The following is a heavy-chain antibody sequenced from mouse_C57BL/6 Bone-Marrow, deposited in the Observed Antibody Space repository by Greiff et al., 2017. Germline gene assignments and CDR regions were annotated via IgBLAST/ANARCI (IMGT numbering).Heavy chain of an antibody. CDR2: ISYDGSN. D-gene: IGHD2-2*01. V-gene: IGHV3-6*01. CDR3: ARKGLGYDA. CDR1: GYSITSGYY. Sequence: EVQLQESGPGLVKPSQSLSLTCSVTGYSITSGYYWNWIRQFPGNKLEWMGYISYDGSNNYNPSLKNRISITRDTSKNQFFLKLNSVTTEDTATYYCARKGLGYDAGGQGTTLTVSS. J-gene: IGHJ2*01.